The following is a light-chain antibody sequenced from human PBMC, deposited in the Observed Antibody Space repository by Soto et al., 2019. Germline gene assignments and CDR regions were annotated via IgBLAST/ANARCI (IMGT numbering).Light chain of an antibody. CDR1: QSVSSN. V-gene: IGKV3-15*01. CDR3: QQYNNWPIT. CDR2: GAS. Sequence: EVVMTQSPATLSVSPGERATLSCRASQSVSSNFLAWYQQKPGQAPRLLIYGASTRATGIPARFSGSGSGTEFTLTISSLQSEDFAVYYCQQYNNWPITFGQGTRLEIK. J-gene: IGKJ5*01.